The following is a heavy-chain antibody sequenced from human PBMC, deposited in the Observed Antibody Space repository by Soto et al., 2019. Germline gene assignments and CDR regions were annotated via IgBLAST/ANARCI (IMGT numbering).Heavy chain of an antibody. D-gene: IGHD4-17*01. Sequence: QVQLQESGPGLVKPSQTLSLTCTVSGGSISSGGYYWSWIRQHPGKGLEWIGYIYYSGSTYYNPSLKSRVTISVDTSKNQFALKLSSVTAADTAVYYCASRGPRYGDYQPFDYWGQGTLVTVSS. V-gene: IGHV4-31*03. CDR2: IYYSGST. J-gene: IGHJ4*02. CDR3: ASRGPRYGDYQPFDY. CDR1: GGSISSGGYY.